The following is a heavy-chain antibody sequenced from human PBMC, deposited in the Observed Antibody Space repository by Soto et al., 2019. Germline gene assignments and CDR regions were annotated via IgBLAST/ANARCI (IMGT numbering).Heavy chain of an antibody. CDR1: GGSISSYY. CDR2: IYYSGST. V-gene: IGHV4-59*01. Sequence: QVQLQESGPGLVKPSETLSLTCTVSGGSISSYYWSWIRQPPGKGLEWIGYIYYSGSTNYNPSLKSRVTISVDTSKNQFSLKLSSVTAADTAVYYCARVVGSYGSGSYYPLDYYYYYMDVWGKGTTVTVSS. CDR3: ARVVGSYGSGSYYPLDYYYYYMDV. D-gene: IGHD3-10*01. J-gene: IGHJ6*03.